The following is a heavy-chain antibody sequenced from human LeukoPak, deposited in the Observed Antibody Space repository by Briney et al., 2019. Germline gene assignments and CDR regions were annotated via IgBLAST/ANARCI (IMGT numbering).Heavy chain of an antibody. Sequence: SETLSLTCAVYGGSFSGYYWSWIRQPPGKGLEWIGEINHSGSTNYNPSLKSRVTISVDTSKNQFSLKLSSVTAADTAVYYCASTVGWLQFGLAIYHWGQGTLVTVSS. CDR3: ASTVGWLQFGLAIYH. D-gene: IGHD5-24*01. CDR1: GGSFSGYY. CDR2: INHSGST. J-gene: IGHJ5*02. V-gene: IGHV4-34*01.